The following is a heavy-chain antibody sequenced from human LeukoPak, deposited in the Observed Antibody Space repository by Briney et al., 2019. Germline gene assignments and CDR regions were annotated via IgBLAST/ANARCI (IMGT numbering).Heavy chain of an antibody. V-gene: IGHV4-39*01. CDR2: IYYSGST. D-gene: IGHD4-17*01. CDR1: GGSISSSSYY. CDR3: ARSRDDYGDPWDAFDI. J-gene: IGHJ3*02. Sequence: SETLPLTCTVSGGSISSSSYYWGWIRQPPGKGLEWIGSIYYSGSTYYNPSLKSRVTISVDTSKNQFSLKLSSVTAADTAVYYCARSRDDYGDPWDAFDIWGQGTMVTVSS.